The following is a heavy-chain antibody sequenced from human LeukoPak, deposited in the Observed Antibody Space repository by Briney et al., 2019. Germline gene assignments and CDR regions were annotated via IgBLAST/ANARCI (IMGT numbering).Heavy chain of an antibody. Sequence: ASVKVSCKASGYTFTSYGISWVRQAPGQGLEWMGWISAYNGNTNYAQKLQGRVTMTTVTSTSTAYMELRSLRSDDTAVYYCARVVKSYCSGGSCYYYYGMDVWGQGTTVTVSS. CDR2: ISAYNGNT. CDR1: GYTFTSYG. J-gene: IGHJ6*02. V-gene: IGHV1-18*01. D-gene: IGHD2-15*01. CDR3: ARVVKSYCSGGSCYYYYGMDV.